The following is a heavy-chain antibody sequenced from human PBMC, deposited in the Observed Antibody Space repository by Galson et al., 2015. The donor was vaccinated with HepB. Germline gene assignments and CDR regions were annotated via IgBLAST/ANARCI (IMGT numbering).Heavy chain of an antibody. CDR2: ISDSGSRR. V-gene: IGHV3-48*03. CDR1: GFTCSNYE. D-gene: IGHD3-16*01. Sequence: SLRLSCAASGFTCSNYEMQWVRQALGKGLEWVALISDSGSRRYYADSVKGRFTISRDNAKNSLYLQMNSLRAEDTAVYYCAKIWGSGSWGQGTLVTVSS. CDR3: AKIWGSGS. J-gene: IGHJ5*02.